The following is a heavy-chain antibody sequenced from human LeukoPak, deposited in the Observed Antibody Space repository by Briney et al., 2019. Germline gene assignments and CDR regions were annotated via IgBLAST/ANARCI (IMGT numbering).Heavy chain of an antibody. CDR2: IRYDGSNK. V-gene: IGHV3-30*02. Sequence: PGGSLRLSCAASGFTFSSYGMHWLRQAPGKGLEWVAFIRYDGSNKYYADSVKGRFTISRDNSKNTLYLQMNSLRAEDTAVYYCAKDPASSSGYFFDYWGQGTLVTVSS. CDR1: GFTFSSYG. J-gene: IGHJ4*02. CDR3: AKDPASSSGYFFDY. D-gene: IGHD3-22*01.